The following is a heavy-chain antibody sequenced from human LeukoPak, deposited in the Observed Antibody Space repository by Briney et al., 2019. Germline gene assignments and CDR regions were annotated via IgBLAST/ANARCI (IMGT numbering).Heavy chain of an antibody. J-gene: IGHJ6*03. CDR1: GYTFTGYY. Sequence: ASVKVSCMASGYTFTGYYMHWVRQAPGQGLEWMGWINPNSGGTNYAQKFQGRVTMTRDTSISTAYMELNRLRSDDTAVYYCARKGDYYYYYFMDVWGKGTTVTVSS. V-gene: IGHV1-2*02. CDR3: ARKGDYYYYYFMDV. CDR2: INPNSGGT.